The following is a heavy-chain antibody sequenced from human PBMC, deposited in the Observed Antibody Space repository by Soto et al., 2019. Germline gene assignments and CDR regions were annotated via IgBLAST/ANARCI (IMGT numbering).Heavy chain of an antibody. CDR1: GGSFSSNP. J-gene: IGHJ4*02. Sequence: QVQLVQSGSEVKKPGSSVKVSCKASGGSFSSNPISWVRQAPGQGLEWMAGIIPIFATVHYAQKFQGRVTITADEPTSTAYMELTSLRSEDTAVYFCARGGRGYSSAPRYYFDCWGQGTLVTVSS. D-gene: IGHD5-18*01. CDR3: ARGGRGYSSAPRYYFDC. V-gene: IGHV1-69*01. CDR2: IIPIFATV.